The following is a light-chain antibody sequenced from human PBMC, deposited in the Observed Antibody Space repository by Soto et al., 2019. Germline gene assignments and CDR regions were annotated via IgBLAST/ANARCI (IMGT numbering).Light chain of an antibody. J-gene: IGKJ5*01. V-gene: IGKV1-12*01. CDR1: QGISSW. CDR3: QQSYSTLMT. CDR2: AAS. Sequence: DDHLTKSSSSVSASVGDRVTITCRASQGISSWLAWYQQKPGKAPKLLIYAASSLQSGVPSRFSGSGSGTDFTLTISSLQPEDFSTYYSQQSYSTLMTFGQGTRLEIK.